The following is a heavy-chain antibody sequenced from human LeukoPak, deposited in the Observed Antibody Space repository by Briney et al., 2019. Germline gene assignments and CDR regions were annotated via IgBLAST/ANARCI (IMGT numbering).Heavy chain of an antibody. V-gene: IGHV1-2*06. J-gene: IGHJ5*02. CDR1: GYTFTGYY. D-gene: IGHD2-2*02. Sequence: ASVKVSCKASGYTFTGYYMHRVRQAPGQGLEWMGRINPNRGVTNYAQKFQGRVNMTMDTSISTAYVELSRLRSDDTAVYYCARDIPGVPTPVNWFDAWGQGTLVTVSS. CDR3: ARDIPGVPTPVNWFDA. CDR2: INPNRGVT.